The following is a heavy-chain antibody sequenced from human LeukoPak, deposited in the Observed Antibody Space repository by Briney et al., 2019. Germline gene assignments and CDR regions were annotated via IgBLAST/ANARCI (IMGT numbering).Heavy chain of an antibody. V-gene: IGHV3-7*01. CDR3: ARDYSYGYYYYYMDV. Sequence: QPGGSLRLSCAASGLTFSSYWMSWVRQAPGKGLEWVANIKQDGSEKYYVDSVKGRFTISRDNAKNSLYLQMNSLRAEDTAVYYCARDYSYGYYYYYMDVWGKGTTVTVSS. CDR1: GLTFSSYW. D-gene: IGHD5-18*01. CDR2: IKQDGSEK. J-gene: IGHJ6*03.